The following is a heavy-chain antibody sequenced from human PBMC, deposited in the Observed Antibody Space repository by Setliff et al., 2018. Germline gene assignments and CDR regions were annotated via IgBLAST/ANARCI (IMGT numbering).Heavy chain of an antibody. CDR1: GFTFNRHG. Sequence: GGSLRLSCAASGFTFNRHGMNWVRQAPGKGLEWVSTINWDGATTAYADSVKGRFTISRDNAKNSLYLHMDSLRDEDTALYYCTRFGDRDGTGIWGQGTMVTVSS. V-gene: IGHV3-20*04. D-gene: IGHD4-17*01. CDR3: TRFGDRDGTGI. CDR2: INWDGATT. J-gene: IGHJ3*02.